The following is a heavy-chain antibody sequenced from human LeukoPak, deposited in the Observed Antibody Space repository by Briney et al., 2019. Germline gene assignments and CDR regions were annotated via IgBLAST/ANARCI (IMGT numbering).Heavy chain of an antibody. Sequence: SETLSLTCTVSGVSISNHYSSWIRQPPGKGLEWIGYIYYTGNTNYNPSLKSRVTFSVDTSNNQFSLKLSSVTAADTAVYYCARNGRLQSVDYWGPGTLVTVSS. CDR1: GVSISNHY. J-gene: IGHJ4*02. CDR2: IYYTGNT. CDR3: ARNGRLQSVDY. D-gene: IGHD5-24*01. V-gene: IGHV4-59*11.